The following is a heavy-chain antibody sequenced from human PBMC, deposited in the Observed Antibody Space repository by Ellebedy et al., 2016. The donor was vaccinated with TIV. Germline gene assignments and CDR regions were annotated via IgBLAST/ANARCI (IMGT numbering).Heavy chain of an antibody. CDR3: AREGQVGTPGWFDP. V-gene: IGHV1-69*13. J-gene: IGHJ5*02. CDR1: GGTFSSYA. CDR2: IIPIFGTA. Sequence: AASVKVSCKASGGTFSSYAISWVRQAPGQGLEWMGGIIPIFGTANYAQKFQGKVTITADESTSTAYMELSSLRSEDTAVYYCAREGQVGTPGWFDPWGQGTLVTVSS.